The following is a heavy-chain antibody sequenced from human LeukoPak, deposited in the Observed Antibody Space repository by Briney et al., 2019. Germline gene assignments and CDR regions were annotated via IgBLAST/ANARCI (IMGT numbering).Heavy chain of an antibody. CDR2: INPSGGST. CDR1: GYTFTSYY. D-gene: IGHD2-15*01. J-gene: IGHJ3*01. Sequence: ASVKVSCKASGYTFTSYYMHWVRQAPGQGLEWMGIINPSGGSTSYAQKFQGRVTMTRDMSTSTVYMELSSLRSEDTAVYYCEYCSGGNCFWGQGTMVTVSS. V-gene: IGHV1-46*01. CDR3: EYCSGGNCF.